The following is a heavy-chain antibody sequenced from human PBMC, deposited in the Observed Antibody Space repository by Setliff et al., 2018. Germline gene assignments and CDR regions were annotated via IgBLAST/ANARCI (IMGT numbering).Heavy chain of an antibody. J-gene: IGHJ4*02. Sequence: ASVKVSCKASGYEFNNYGIAWVRQAPGQGLEWMGWINGYDGNTFYAPKLQGRLTMTTDASTATAYMELRSLRSDDTAIYFCSRLVRYCTTTTCQTLSGAEHWGQGTLVTVSS. CDR2: INGYDGNT. D-gene: IGHD2-8*01. CDR1: GYEFNNYG. V-gene: IGHV1-18*01. CDR3: SRLVRYCTTTTCQTLSGAEH.